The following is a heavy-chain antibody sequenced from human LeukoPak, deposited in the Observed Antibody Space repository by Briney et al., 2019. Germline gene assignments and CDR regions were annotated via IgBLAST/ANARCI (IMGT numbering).Heavy chain of an antibody. CDR3: ARESCSGGSCYSGGDY. Sequence: GGSLRLSCAASGFTFSSYEMNWVRQAPGKGLEWVSYISSSGSTIYYADSVKGRFTISRDNAKNSLYLQMNSLRAEDTAVYYCARESCSGGSCYSGGDYWGQGTLVTVSS. J-gene: IGHJ4*02. V-gene: IGHV3-48*03. CDR1: GFTFSSYE. CDR2: ISSSGSTI. D-gene: IGHD2-15*01.